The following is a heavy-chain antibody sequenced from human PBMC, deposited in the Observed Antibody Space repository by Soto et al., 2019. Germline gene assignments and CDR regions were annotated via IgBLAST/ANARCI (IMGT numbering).Heavy chain of an antibody. D-gene: IGHD3-10*01. CDR1: GFTFSSFG. Sequence: QVQLVESGGGVVQPGRSLRLSCAASGFTFSSFGMHWVRQAPGKGLEWVAFIWYDGSNEYYADSVKGRFTISRDNSENPLSLQMNSLRVEDTAVYYCARDYGSGMDVWGQGTTVTVSS. J-gene: IGHJ6*02. CDR3: ARDYGSGMDV. CDR2: IWYDGSNE. V-gene: IGHV3-33*01.